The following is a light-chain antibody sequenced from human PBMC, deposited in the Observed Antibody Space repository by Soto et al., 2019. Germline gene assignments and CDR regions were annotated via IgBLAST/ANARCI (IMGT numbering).Light chain of an antibody. CDR2: AAS. CDR1: QAINNY. CDR3: QKFNAVPT. Sequence: DIQMTQSPSSLCASVGDRVTITCRASQAINNYLAWYQQKPGKVPTLLISAASTLQSGVPSRFSGSGSGTDFTLTISSLQPEDVATYYCQKFNAVPTFGGGTKVEI. J-gene: IGKJ4*01. V-gene: IGKV1-27*01.